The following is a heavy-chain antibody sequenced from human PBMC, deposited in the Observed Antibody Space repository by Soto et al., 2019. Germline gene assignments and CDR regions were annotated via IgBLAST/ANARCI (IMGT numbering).Heavy chain of an antibody. J-gene: IGHJ6*02. Sequence: GTSVKVSCEASGGSYSSYAINWVRQAPGQGLEWMGGIIPIFGTANYAQKFQGRVTITADESTSTAYMELSSLRSEDTAVYYCARGSGGSSYYYYGMDVWGQGTTVTVSS. V-gene: IGHV1-69*13. CDR2: IIPIFGTA. CDR3: ARGSGGSSYYYYGMDV. D-gene: IGHD2-15*01. CDR1: GGSYSSYA.